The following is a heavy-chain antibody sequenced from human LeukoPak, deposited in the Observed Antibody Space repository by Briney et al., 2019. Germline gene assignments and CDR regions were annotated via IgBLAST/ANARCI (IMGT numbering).Heavy chain of an antibody. V-gene: IGHV4-4*02. D-gene: IGHD2-2*01. CDR2: IFHNGTS. CDR3: AREGSRQLYMDV. Sequence: SETLSLTCAVSGGSMTTGNWWTWVRQSPDKGLEWIGEIFHNGTSNYNPSLKSRVTISIDISKNQFSLRVTSLTAADSAVYFCAREGSRQLYMDVWGRGTTIVVSS. J-gene: IGHJ6*03. CDR1: GGSMTTGNW.